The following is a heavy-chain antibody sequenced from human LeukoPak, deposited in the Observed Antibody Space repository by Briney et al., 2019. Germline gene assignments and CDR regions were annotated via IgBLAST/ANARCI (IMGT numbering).Heavy chain of an antibody. CDR2: IYHSGST. Sequence: PSETLSLTCTVSGYSISSGYYWGWIRQPPGKGLEWIGSIYHSGSTYYNPSLKSRVTISVDKSKNQFSLKLSSVTAADTAVYYCARSAAAGGFDYWGQGTLVTVSS. D-gene: IGHD6-13*01. CDR1: GYSISSGYY. J-gene: IGHJ4*02. V-gene: IGHV4-38-2*02. CDR3: ARSAAAGGFDY.